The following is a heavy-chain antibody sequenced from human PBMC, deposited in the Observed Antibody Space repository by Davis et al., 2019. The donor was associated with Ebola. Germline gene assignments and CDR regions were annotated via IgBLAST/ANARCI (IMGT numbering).Heavy chain of an antibody. Sequence: ASVTVSCKASGYTFTSYGISWVRQAPGQGLEWMGWISAYNGNTNYAQKLQGRVTMTTDTSTSTAYMELRSLRSDDTAVYYCARDQGDFWSGYYLNLWFDPWGQGTLVTVSS. D-gene: IGHD3-3*01. J-gene: IGHJ5*02. CDR3: ARDQGDFWSGYYLNLWFDP. CDR2: ISAYNGNT. V-gene: IGHV1-18*04. CDR1: GYTFTSYG.